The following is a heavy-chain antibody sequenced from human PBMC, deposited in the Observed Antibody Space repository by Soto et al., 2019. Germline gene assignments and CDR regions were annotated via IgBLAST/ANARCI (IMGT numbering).Heavy chain of an antibody. D-gene: IGHD2-2*01. CDR1: GGSISSGGYY. J-gene: IGHJ4*02. V-gene: IGHV4-61*08. CDR2: IYYTGST. Sequence: PSETLSLTCTVSGGSISSGGYYWSWIRQPPGKGLEWIGYIYYTGSTNYNPSLKSRVTISVDTSENQFSLRLSSVTAADTAVYYCARGRMYCSSTSCLRYYFDYWGQGTLVTVSS. CDR3: ARGRMYCSSTSCLRYYFDY.